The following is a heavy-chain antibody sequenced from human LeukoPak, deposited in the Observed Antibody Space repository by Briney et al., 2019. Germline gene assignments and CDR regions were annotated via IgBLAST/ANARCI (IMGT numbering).Heavy chain of an antibody. CDR2: INDDGSAT. D-gene: IGHD1-1*01. J-gene: IGHJ6*03. V-gene: IGHV3-74*01. CDR3: ASTTRGGTYYYYMDV. Sequence: GGSLRLSCAASGFTFSNYWMHWVRQVPGKGLVWVSRINDDGSATFYADSVKGRFTISRDNAKNTLYLQMNSLRAEDTAVYYCASTTRGGTYYYYMDVWGKGTTVTISS. CDR1: GFTFSNYW.